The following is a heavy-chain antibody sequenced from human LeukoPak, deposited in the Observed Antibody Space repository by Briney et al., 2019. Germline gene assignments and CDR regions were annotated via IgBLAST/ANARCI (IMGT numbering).Heavy chain of an antibody. CDR3: ARGIAWELLALGYYYYMDV. V-gene: IGHV1-8*03. CDR2: MNPNSGNT. Sequence: ASVKVSCKASGYTFTSYDINWVRQATGQGLEWVGWMNPNSGNTGYAQKFQGRVTITRNTSISTAYMELSSLRSEDTAVYYCARGIAWELLALGYYYYMDVRGKGTTVTVSS. CDR1: GYTFTSYD. J-gene: IGHJ6*03. D-gene: IGHD1-26*01.